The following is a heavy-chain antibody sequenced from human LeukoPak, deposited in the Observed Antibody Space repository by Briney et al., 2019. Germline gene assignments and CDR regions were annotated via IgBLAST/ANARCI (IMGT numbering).Heavy chain of an antibody. D-gene: IGHD6-19*01. CDR3: ARDLYSSR. Sequence: SETLSLTCTVSGGSISSSSYYWGWIRQPPGKGLEWIGSIYYSGSTYYNPSLKSRVTISVDTSKNQFSLKLSSVTAADTAVYYCARDLYSSRWGQGTLVTVSS. V-gene: IGHV4-39*07. CDR2: IYYSGST. J-gene: IGHJ4*02. CDR1: GGSISSSSYY.